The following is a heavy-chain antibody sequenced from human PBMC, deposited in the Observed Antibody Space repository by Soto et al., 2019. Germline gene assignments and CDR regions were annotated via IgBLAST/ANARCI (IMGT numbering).Heavy chain of an antibody. J-gene: IGHJ5*02. CDR2: INPNSGGT. CDR1: GYTFTGYY. Sequence: ASVKVSCKASGYTFTGYYMHWVRQAPGQGLEWMGWINPNSGGTNYAQKFQGWVTMTRDTSISTAYMDLSRLRSDDTAVYYCARDLVRGYSGYDLEGSGFDAWGQGTLVTVSS. CDR3: ARDLVRGYSGYDLEGSGFDA. V-gene: IGHV1-2*04. D-gene: IGHD5-12*01.